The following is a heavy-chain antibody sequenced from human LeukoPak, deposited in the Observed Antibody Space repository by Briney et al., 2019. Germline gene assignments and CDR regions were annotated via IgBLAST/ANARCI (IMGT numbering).Heavy chain of an antibody. CDR2: ISSGSGTI. J-gene: IGHJ4*02. CDR3: ARGVSWTFDN. CDR1: GFTFSMHA. Sequence: GGSLRLSCAASGFTFSMHAMNWVRQAPGKGLEWVSSISSGSGTIFYKESVKGRFTISRDNAKNSLSLQMNILRVEDTAVYYCARGVSWTFDNWGRGALVTVSS. D-gene: IGHD3-10*01. V-gene: IGHV3-48*04.